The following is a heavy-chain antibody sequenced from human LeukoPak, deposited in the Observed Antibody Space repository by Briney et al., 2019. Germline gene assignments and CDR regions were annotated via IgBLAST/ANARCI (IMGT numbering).Heavy chain of an antibody. CDR2: ITWNGNYI. Sequence: GGSLRLSCAASGFNFDDHAMHWVRQAPGKGLEWVACITWNGNYIGYADSVKGRFTISRDNAKNSLYLQMNSLRGEDTAFYHCVKTAGDRTFDYWGQGTLVTVSS. V-gene: IGHV3-9*01. J-gene: IGHJ4*02. CDR1: GFNFDDHA. CDR3: VKTAGDRTFDY.